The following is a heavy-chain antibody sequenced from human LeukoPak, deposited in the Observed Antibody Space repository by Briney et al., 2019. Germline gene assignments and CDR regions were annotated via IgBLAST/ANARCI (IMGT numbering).Heavy chain of an antibody. CDR2: IGGSDDT. CDR3: ARSRIVDRRGYFDF. V-gene: IGHV3-23*01. CDR1: GFTFSNYP. Sequence: QTGGSLRLSCVTSGFTFSNYPMTWVRQSPGKGLEWVSTIGGSDDTYYADSVQGRFTISRDTSKNTLYLQMHSLGAEDTAVYYCARSRIVDRRGYFDFWGQGTLVTASS. J-gene: IGHJ4*02. D-gene: IGHD2-15*01.